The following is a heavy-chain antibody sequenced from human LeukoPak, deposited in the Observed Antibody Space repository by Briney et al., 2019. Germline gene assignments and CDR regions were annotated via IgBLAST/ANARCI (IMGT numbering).Heavy chain of an antibody. Sequence: GGSLRLSCAAPGFTFSSYAMSWVRQAPGKGLEWVSAISGSGGSTYYADSVKGRFTISRDNSKNTLYLQMNSLRAGDTAVYYCAKVGVLLWFGESLHFDYWGQGTLVTVSS. V-gene: IGHV3-23*01. J-gene: IGHJ4*02. CDR3: AKVGVLLWFGESLHFDY. CDR2: ISGSGGST. D-gene: IGHD3-10*01. CDR1: GFTFSSYA.